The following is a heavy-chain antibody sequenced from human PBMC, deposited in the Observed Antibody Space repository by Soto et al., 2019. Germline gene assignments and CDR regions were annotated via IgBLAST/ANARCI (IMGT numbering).Heavy chain of an antibody. V-gene: IGHV3-30-3*01. CDR3: ARVTSGWYKDAFDI. J-gene: IGHJ3*02. Sequence: QVQLVESGGGVVQPGRTLRLSCAASGFTFSSYAMHWVRQAPGKGLAWVAVISDDGSNKYYADSLKGRITISRDNSKNRLYLQMNSLRAEDTAVYYFARVTSGWYKDAFDIWGRGTMVTVSS. CDR2: ISDDGSNK. CDR1: GFTFSSYA. D-gene: IGHD6-19*01.